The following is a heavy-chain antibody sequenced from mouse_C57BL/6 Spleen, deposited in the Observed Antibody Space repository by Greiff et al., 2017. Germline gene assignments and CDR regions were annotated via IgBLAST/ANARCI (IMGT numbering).Heavy chain of an antibody. V-gene: IGHV1-7*01. J-gene: IGHJ4*01. D-gene: IGHD3-2*02. CDR2: INPSSGYT. Sequence: VQLQEPGAELAKPGASVKLSCKASGYTFTSYWMHWVKQRPGQGLEWIGYINPSSGYTKYHQKFKDKATLTADKSSSTAYMQLSSLTYEDTAVYYCASGGSSGYSYAMDYWGQGTSVTVSS. CDR1: GYTFTSYW. CDR3: ASGGSSGYSYAMDY.